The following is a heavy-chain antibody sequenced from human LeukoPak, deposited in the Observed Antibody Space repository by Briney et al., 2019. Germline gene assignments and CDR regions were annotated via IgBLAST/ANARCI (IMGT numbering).Heavy chain of an antibody. J-gene: IGHJ4*02. D-gene: IGHD3-9*01. CDR2: ISYDGSNK. CDR3: ARAYSDDILTGYYPSFDY. Sequence: GGSLRLSCAASGFTFSSYGMHWVRQAPGKGLEWVAVISYDGSNKYYADSVKGRFTISRDNSKNTLYLQMNSLRAEDTAVYYCARAYSDDILTGYYPSFDYWGQGTLVTVSS. V-gene: IGHV3-30*03. CDR1: GFTFSSYG.